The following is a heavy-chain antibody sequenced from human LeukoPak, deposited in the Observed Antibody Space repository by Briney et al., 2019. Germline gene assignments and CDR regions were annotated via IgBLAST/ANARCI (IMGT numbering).Heavy chain of an antibody. CDR3: AKGGQNYDFWRFDY. CDR1: GFTFSTYS. V-gene: IGHV3-23*01. J-gene: IGHJ4*02. CDR2: ISGSGGST. D-gene: IGHD3-3*01. Sequence: GGSLRVSCEASGFTFSTYSMNWVRQAPGKGLEWVSSISGSGGSTYYADSVKGRFSISRDNSKNTLGLQMSGLRAEDTALYYCAKGGQNYDFWRFDYWGQGTLVTVSS.